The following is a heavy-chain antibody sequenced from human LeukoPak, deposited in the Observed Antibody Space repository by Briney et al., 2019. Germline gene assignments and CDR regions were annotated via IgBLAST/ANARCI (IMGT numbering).Heavy chain of an antibody. Sequence: GGTLRLSCAASGFTFSSYAMHWVRQAPGKGLEWVAIIKYDGSNKYYADSVRGRFTISRDNSKNTLYLQMNSLRAEDTAVYYCGRVGCTGGRCKPYAYSATDVWGQGTTVTVSS. CDR1: GFTFSSYA. D-gene: IGHD2-15*01. CDR3: GRVGCTGGRCKPYAYSATDV. J-gene: IGHJ6*02. V-gene: IGHV3-33*01. CDR2: IKYDGSNK.